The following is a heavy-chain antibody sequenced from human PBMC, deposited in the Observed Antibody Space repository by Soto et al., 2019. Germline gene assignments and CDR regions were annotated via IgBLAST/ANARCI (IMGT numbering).Heavy chain of an antibody. Sequence: PSQTLSLTCAISGDSVSSNSSAWNWIRQSPSRGLEWLGRTYYRSKWYNDYAVSVKSRITINPDTSKNQFSLQLNSVTPEDTAVYYCARDLMITFPPDRDAFDIWGQGTRATFS. CDR2: TYYRSKWYN. V-gene: IGHV6-1*01. J-gene: IGHJ3*02. CDR1: GDSVSSNSSA. CDR3: ARDLMITFPPDRDAFDI. D-gene: IGHD3-16*01.